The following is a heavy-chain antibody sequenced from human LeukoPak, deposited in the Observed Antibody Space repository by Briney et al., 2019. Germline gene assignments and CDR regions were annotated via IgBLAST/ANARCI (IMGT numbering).Heavy chain of an antibody. CDR1: GFIFSNYV. CDR3: ARRPGIAVAGTGSY. J-gene: IGHJ4*02. D-gene: IGHD6-19*01. V-gene: IGHV3-23*01. Sequence: GGSLRLSCAASGFIFSNYVMSWVRQAPGKGLEWVSGSGSGGRTYYADSVKGRFTISRDNSKNTLYLQMNSLRADDTAVYYCARRPGIAVAGTGSYWGQGTLVTVSS. CDR2: SGSGGRT.